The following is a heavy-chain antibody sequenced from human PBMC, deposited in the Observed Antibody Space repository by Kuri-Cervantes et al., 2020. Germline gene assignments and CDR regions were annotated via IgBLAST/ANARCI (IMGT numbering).Heavy chain of an antibody. J-gene: IGHJ4*02. CDR3: ARGVGIQLWLH. CDR1: GGSISSSSYY. D-gene: IGHD5-18*01. Sequence: GSLRLSCTVSGGSISSSSYYWGWIRQPPGKGLEWIGSIYYSGRTYYNPSLKSRVTISVDTSKNQFSLKLSSVTAADTAVYYCARGVGIQLWLHWGQGTLVTVSS. V-gene: IGHV4-39*01. CDR2: IYYSGRT.